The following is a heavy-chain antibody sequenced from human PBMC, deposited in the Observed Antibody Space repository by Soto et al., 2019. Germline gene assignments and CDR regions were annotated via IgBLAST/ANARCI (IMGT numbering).Heavy chain of an antibody. CDR2: INPGGSIT. V-gene: IGHV3-74*01. J-gene: IGHJ4*02. CDR3: ARVPTGKYGVWNY. D-gene: IGHD2-8*01. Sequence: PGGSLSLSXAASGFTFSSYWMHWVLQAPGKGLVWVSRINPGGSITAYADSVKGRFTISRDNAKNTLYLQMNSLRGDDTAVYYCARVPTGKYGVWNYWGQGTLVTVSS. CDR1: GFTFSSYW.